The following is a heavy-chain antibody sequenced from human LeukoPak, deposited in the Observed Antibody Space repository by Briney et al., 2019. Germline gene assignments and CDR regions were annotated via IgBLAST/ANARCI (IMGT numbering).Heavy chain of an antibody. D-gene: IGHD1-26*01. V-gene: IGHV3-7*03. J-gene: IGHJ4*02. CDR3: ARLVGDVTTWDC. Sequence: GGSLRLSCTASRFSFSNYWMSWVRQAPGKRLEWVASIKQDESEKYYVDSVKGRFTTSRDNAKNSLYLQMNALRGEDTAVYYCARLVGDVTTWDCWGQGTLVTVSS. CDR2: IKQDESEK. CDR1: RFSFSNYW.